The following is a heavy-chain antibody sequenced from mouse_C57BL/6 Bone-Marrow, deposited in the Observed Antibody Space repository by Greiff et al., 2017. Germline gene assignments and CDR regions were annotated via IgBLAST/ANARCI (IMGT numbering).Heavy chain of an antibody. CDR2: IDPSDSYT. Sequence: QVQLQQPGAELVMPGASVKLSCTASGYTFTSYWMHWVKQRPGQGLEWIGEIDPSDSYTNYNQKFKGKSTLTVDKSSSTAYMQLSSLTSEDSAVYYWARDWDKNVDYWGQGTTLTVSS. D-gene: IGHD4-1*01. CDR1: GYTFTSYW. V-gene: IGHV1-69*01. CDR3: ARDWDKNVDY. J-gene: IGHJ2*01.